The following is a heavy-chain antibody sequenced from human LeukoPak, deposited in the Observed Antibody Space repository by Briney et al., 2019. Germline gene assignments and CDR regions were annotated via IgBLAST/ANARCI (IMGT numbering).Heavy chain of an antibody. J-gene: IGHJ4*02. V-gene: IGHV3-21*01. CDR3: ARDWDSSGPYYFDY. Sequence: GGFLRLSCAASGFTFSSYSMNWVRQAPGKGLEWVSSISSSSSYIYYADSVKGRFTISRDNAKNSLYLQMNSLRAEDTAVYYCARDWDSSGPYYFDYWGQGTLVTVSS. CDR2: ISSSSSYI. CDR1: GFTFSSYS. D-gene: IGHD6-19*01.